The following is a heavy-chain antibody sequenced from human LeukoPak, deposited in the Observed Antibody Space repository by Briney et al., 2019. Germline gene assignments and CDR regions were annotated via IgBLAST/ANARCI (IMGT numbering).Heavy chain of an antibody. J-gene: IGHJ4*02. CDR1: GCSLSSYY. CDR2: IYYSGST. D-gene: IGHD1-26*01. CDR3: ARAGEGELLPFPFDY. Sequence: PAETLSLTCTVSGCSLSSYYWSWLRPPPGKGLEGIGYIYYSGSTNYNPSLKRRVTISVDTSKNQFSLKLSSVTAADTAVYYCARAGEGELLPFPFDYWGQGTLVTVSS. V-gene: IGHV4-59*01.